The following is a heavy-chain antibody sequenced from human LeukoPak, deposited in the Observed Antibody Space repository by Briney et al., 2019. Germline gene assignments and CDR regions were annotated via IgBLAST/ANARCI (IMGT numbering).Heavy chain of an antibody. V-gene: IGHV3-30-3*02. CDR3: AKSAFFDY. Sequence: GRSLRLSCAASGFTFSSYAMHWVRQAPGKGLEWVAVIPYDGSNKYYADSVKGRFTISRDNSKNTLYLQMNSLRAEDTAVYYCAKSAFFDYWGQGTLVTVSS. CDR2: IPYDGSNK. CDR1: GFTFSSYA. J-gene: IGHJ4*02.